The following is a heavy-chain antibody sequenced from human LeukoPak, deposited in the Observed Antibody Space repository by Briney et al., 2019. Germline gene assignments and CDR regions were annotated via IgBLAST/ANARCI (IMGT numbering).Heavy chain of an antibody. J-gene: IGHJ5*02. V-gene: IGHV4-39*01. CDR2: IYYSGST. CDR3: ARLPYSSGWYSWFDP. CDR1: GGSISSSSYY. Sequence: SGTLSLTCTVSGGSISSSSYYWAWIRQPPGKGLEWIGNIYYSGSTYYNPSLKSRVTISVDTSKNQFSLKLSSVTAADTAVYYCARLPYSSGWYSWFDPWGQGTLVTVSS. D-gene: IGHD6-19*01.